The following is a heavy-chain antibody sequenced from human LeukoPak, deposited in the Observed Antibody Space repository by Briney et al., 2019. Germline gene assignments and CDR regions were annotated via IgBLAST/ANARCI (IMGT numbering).Heavy chain of an antibody. J-gene: IGHJ5*02. Sequence: ASVKVSCKASGYTFTSYGISWVRQAPGQGLEWMGWISAYNGNTNYAQKLQGRVTMTTDTSMSTAYMELRSLRSDDTAVYYCARAGPITYYYGSGSDWFDPWGQGTLVTVSS. V-gene: IGHV1-18*01. CDR3: ARAGPITYYYGSGSDWFDP. CDR1: GYTFTSYG. CDR2: ISAYNGNT. D-gene: IGHD3-10*01.